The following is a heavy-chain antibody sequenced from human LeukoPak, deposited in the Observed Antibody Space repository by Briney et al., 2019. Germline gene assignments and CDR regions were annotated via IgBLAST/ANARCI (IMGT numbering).Heavy chain of an antibody. D-gene: IGHD3-22*01. J-gene: IGHJ4*02. Sequence: PGGSLRLSCAASGFTFSSYGMSWVRQAPGKGLEWVSGISGSGGSTYYADSVKGRFTISRDNSKNTLYLQMNSLRAEDTAVYYCAKGSGDSSGYYHYFDYWGQGTLVTVSS. CDR3: AKGSGDSSGYYHYFDY. CDR2: ISGSGGST. CDR1: GFTFSSYG. V-gene: IGHV3-23*01.